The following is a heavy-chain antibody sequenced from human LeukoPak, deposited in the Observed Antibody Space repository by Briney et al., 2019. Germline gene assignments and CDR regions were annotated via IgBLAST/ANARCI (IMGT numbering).Heavy chain of an antibody. CDR1: RFTFSSYG. CDR3: AKDRLPLSSAYYYLPFDY. V-gene: IGHV3-23*01. J-gene: IGHJ4*02. D-gene: IGHD3-22*01. CDR2: ISSSGGST. Sequence: GGSLRLSCGASRFTFSSYGMSWVRQAPGKGLEWVSGISSSGGSTYYADSVKGRFTISRDNSKNTLYLQMNNLRAEDTAVYYCAKDRLPLSSAYYYLPFDYWGQGTLVTVSS.